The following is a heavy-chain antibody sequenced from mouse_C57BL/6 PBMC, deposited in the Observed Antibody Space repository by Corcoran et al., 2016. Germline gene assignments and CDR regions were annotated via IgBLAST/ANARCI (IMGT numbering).Heavy chain of an antibody. V-gene: IGHV3-6*01. Sequence: DVQLQESGPGLVKPSQSLSLTCSVTGYSITSGYYWNWIRQFPGNKLEWMGYISYDGSNNYNPSLKNRISITRDTSKNQFFLKLNSVTTEDTATYYCARDKDWPYWYFDVWGTGTTVTVSS. J-gene: IGHJ1*03. CDR1: GYSITSGYY. CDR3: ARDKDWPYWYFDV. CDR2: ISYDGSN. D-gene: IGHD4-1*01.